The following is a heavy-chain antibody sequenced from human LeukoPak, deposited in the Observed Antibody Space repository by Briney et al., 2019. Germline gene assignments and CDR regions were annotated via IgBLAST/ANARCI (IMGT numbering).Heavy chain of an antibody. Sequence: SETLSLTCTVSGGSISSSSYYWGWIRQPPGKGLEWIGSIYYSGSTYYNPSLKSRVTISVDTSKNQFSLKLSSVTAADTAVYYCARSPEDGYNSNNAFDIWGQGTMVTVSS. D-gene: IGHD5-24*01. J-gene: IGHJ3*02. CDR3: ARSPEDGYNSNNAFDI. CDR2: IYYSGST. CDR1: GGSISSSSYY. V-gene: IGHV4-39*07.